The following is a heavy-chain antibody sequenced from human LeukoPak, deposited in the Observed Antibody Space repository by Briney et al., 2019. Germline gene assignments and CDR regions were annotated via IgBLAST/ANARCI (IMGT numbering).Heavy chain of an antibody. CDR2: IHSGGGDI. CDR1: GFTFGNHY. Sequence: PGGSLRLSCEGSGFTFGNHYMSWIRQASGKGLEWVSYIHSGGGDIYYADSVKGRFTISRDNAKNSLYLQMNSLRAEDTAVYYCARDAARYGSGWYYDFWGQGTLVTVSS. V-gene: IGHV3-11*01. J-gene: IGHJ4*02. CDR3: ARDAARYGSGWYYDF. D-gene: IGHD6-19*01.